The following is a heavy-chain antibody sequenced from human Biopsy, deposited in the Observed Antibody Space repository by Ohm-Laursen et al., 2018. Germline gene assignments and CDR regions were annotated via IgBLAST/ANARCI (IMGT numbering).Heavy chain of an antibody. CDR2: IYITGET. D-gene: IGHD3-10*01. J-gene: IGHJ5*02. Sequence: SQTLSLTCTVSGGYISHYYWTWIRQPAGQGLEWIGRIYITGETDYNPSLKSRVTMSVDSSKKQFSLKLKSVTAADTAIYYCARAPPLIRGVVESWFDPWVQGILVTVSS. CDR3: ARAPPLIRGVVESWFDP. CDR1: GGYISHYY. V-gene: IGHV4-4*07.